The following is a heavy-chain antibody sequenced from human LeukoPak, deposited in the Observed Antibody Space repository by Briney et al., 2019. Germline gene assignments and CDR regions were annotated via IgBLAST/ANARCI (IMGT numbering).Heavy chain of an antibody. V-gene: IGHV3-30*01. Sequence: GKSLRLSCAASGFTFSTSAVHWIRQAPGRGLEWVAVISIDGNNPYYADTVKGRFTISRDNSKNTLYLQMTSLKTEDTAVYFCARYLFSDFYFDHWGQGTLVTVSS. CDR1: GFTFSTSA. D-gene: IGHD2-21*01. CDR2: ISIDGNNP. J-gene: IGHJ4*02. CDR3: ARYLFSDFYFDH.